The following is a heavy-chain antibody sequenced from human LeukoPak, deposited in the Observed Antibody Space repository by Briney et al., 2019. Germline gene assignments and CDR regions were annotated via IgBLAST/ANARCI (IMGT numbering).Heavy chain of an antibody. CDR3: ARGRKGAYAYDASDI. J-gene: IGHJ3*02. Sequence: ASVKVSCKASGYTFTGYYMQWMRQAPGQGLEWMGWINPNSGGTKNAEKFQGRATITRDTSISTAYMELSSLRSDDTALYYCARGRKGAYAYDASDIWGQGTMVTVSS. V-gene: IGHV1-2*02. CDR2: INPNSGGT. D-gene: IGHD5-12*01. CDR1: GYTFTGYY.